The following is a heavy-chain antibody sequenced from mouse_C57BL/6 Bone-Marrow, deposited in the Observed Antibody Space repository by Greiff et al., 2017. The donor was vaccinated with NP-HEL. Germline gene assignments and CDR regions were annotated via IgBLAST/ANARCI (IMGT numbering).Heavy chain of an antibody. CDR3: AREDGSSPSWFAY. Sequence: DVKLQESGPGLVKPSQSLSLTCSVTGYSITSGYYWNWIRQFPGNKLEWMGYISYDGSNNYNPSLKNRISITRDTSKNQFFLKLNSVTTEDTATYYCAREDGSSPSWFAYWGQGTLVTVSA. D-gene: IGHD1-1*01. V-gene: IGHV3-6*01. J-gene: IGHJ3*01. CDR2: ISYDGSN. CDR1: GYSITSGYY.